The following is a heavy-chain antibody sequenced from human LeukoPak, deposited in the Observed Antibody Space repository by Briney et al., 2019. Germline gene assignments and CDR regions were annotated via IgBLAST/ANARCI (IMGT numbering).Heavy chain of an antibody. J-gene: IGHJ5*02. CDR1: GGSISSYY. D-gene: IGHD2-15*01. V-gene: IGHV4-4*09. CDR2: IYASGSS. CDR3: ARDLDPVAHCSGGSCYYP. Sequence: SETLSLTCTVSGGSISSYYWSWIRQPPGKGLEWIGYIYASGSSSYSPSLKSRVTISVDTSKNQFSLKLSSVTAADTAVYYCARDLDPVAHCSGGSCYYPWGQGTLVTVSS.